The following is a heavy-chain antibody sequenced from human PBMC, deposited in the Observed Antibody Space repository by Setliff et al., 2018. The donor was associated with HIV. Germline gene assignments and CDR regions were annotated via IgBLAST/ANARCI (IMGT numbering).Heavy chain of an antibody. V-gene: IGHV1-46*01. CDR3: ARNKIGWDTYSVVNYFDP. CDR2: INPGGGST. Sequence: ASVKVSCKASGYTFTSYYMHWVRQAPGQGLEWMGVINPGGGSTTYAQKFQGRVTMTRDTSTSTVYMELSSLRSDDTAIYFCARNKIGWDTYSVVNYFDPWGQGTLVTVSS. D-gene: IGHD2-21*01. J-gene: IGHJ5*02. CDR1: GYTFTSYY.